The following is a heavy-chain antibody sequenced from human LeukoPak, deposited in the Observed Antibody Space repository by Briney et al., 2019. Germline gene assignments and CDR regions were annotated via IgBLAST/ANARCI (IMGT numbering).Heavy chain of an antibody. J-gene: IGHJ4*02. CDR3: AKRGAARSFDY. CDR1: GCTFSNFG. Sequence: GASVKVSCRASGCTFSNFGINWVRQAPGQGPEWMGGLIPLFGTINYAQKFQDRVTISTDESTSTAYLELTSLRSEDTAVYYCAKRGAARSFDYWGQGTLVTVSS. V-gene: IGHV1-69*05. D-gene: IGHD6-6*01. CDR2: LIPLFGTI.